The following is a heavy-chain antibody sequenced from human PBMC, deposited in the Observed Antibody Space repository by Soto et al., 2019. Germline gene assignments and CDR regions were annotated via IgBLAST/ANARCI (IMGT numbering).Heavy chain of an antibody. CDR2: ISGSGANT. Sequence: GGSLRLSCAASGFTLRTYAMTWVRQAPGKGLEWVSTISGSGANTYYADSVKGRFTISRDNSKNTLYLHLNSLRAEDKAVYYCAKVRDDYGDLALDYFYGMDVWGQGTTVTVSS. CDR3: AKVRDDYGDLALDYFYGMDV. J-gene: IGHJ6*02. CDR1: GFTLRTYA. D-gene: IGHD4-17*01. V-gene: IGHV3-23*01.